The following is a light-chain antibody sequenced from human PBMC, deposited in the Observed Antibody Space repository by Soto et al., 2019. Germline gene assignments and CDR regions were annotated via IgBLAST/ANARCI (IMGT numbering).Light chain of an antibody. CDR3: QSYDSSLSGYV. V-gene: IGLV1-40*01. Sequence: QLVLTQPPSVSAAPGQRVTISCTGSSANIGAGYDVHWYQQLPGTAPKRLIYGNSNRPSGVPDRFSGSKSGTSASLAITGLQADDEADYYCQSYDSSLSGYVFGTGTKVTVL. J-gene: IGLJ1*01. CDR2: GNS. CDR1: SANIGAGYD.